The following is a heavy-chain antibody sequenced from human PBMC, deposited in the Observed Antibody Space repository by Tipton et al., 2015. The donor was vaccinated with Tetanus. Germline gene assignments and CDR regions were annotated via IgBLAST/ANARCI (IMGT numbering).Heavy chain of an antibody. CDR1: GGSFSGNY. Sequence: TLSLTCGVSGGSFSGNYWSWVRQAPGKGLEWIGEINHRGGTMYNPSLKSRVTISGDTSKNQFSLNLTSVTAADTAVYYCARGGSYSYGPRGFDLWGRGTLVTVSS. V-gene: IGHV4-34*01. D-gene: IGHD5-18*01. CDR3: ARGGSYSYGPRGFDL. J-gene: IGHJ2*01. CDR2: INHRGGT.